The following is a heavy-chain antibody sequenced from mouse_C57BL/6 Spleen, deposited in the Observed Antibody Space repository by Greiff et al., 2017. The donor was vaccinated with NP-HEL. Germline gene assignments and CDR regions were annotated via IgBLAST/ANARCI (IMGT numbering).Heavy chain of an antibody. D-gene: IGHD1-1*01. V-gene: IGHV5-17*01. CDR1: GFTFSDYG. CDR3: ARRYYYGTDWYFDV. CDR2: ISSGSSTI. Sequence: EVKLVESGGGLVKPGGSLKLSCAASGFTFSDYGMHWVRQAPEKGLEWVADISSGSSTIYYADTVKGRFTISRDNAKNTLFLQMTSLRSEDTAMYYCARRYYYGTDWYFDVWGTGTTVTVSS. J-gene: IGHJ1*03.